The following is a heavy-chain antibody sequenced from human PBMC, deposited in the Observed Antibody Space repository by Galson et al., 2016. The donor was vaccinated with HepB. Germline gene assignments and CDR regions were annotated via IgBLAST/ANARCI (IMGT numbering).Heavy chain of an antibody. CDR2: IWSDGSRD. J-gene: IGHJ3*01. V-gene: IGHV3-33*01. CDR3: ARDKGFYNGHGYDL. Sequence: SLRLSCAASGFTFSTFAMHWVRQAPGQGLEWVALIWSDGSRDYYGDPAKGRFTISRDNSRDTLYLQMTSLGAEDTAVYYCARDKGFYNGHGYDLWGQGTMVTVSS. CDR1: GFTFSTFA. D-gene: IGHD2-8*01.